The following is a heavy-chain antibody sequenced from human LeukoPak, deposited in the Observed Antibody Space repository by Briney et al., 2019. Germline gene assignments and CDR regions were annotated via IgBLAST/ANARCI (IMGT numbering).Heavy chain of an antibody. D-gene: IGHD6-13*01. CDR3: AREAYSSSWGYGMDV. CDR1: GGSFSGYY. J-gene: IGHJ6*04. V-gene: IGHV4-34*01. Sequence: SETLSLTCAVYGGSFSGYYWSWLRQPPGKGLEGIGEINHSGSTNYNPSLKSRVTISVDTSKNQFSLKLSSVTAADTAVYYCAREAYSSSWGYGMDVWGKGTTVTVSS. CDR2: INHSGST.